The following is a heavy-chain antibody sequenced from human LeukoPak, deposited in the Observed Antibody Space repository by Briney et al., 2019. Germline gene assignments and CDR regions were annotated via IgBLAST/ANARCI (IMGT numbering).Heavy chain of an antibody. Sequence: PGGSLRLSCATSGFTFSDYYMSWIRQAPGKGLEWVSYISPSGTTIYYADSVKGRFTISRDNAKNSLYLQMNSLRADDTAVYYCTRAYTLSDAFDIWGQGTMVTVSS. CDR3: TRAYTLSDAFDI. J-gene: IGHJ3*02. CDR2: ISPSGTTI. CDR1: GFTFSDYY. D-gene: IGHD2/OR15-2a*01. V-gene: IGHV3-11*04.